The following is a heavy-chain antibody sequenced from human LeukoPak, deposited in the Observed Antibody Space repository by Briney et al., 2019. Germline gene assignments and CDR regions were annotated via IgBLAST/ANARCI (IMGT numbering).Heavy chain of an antibody. CDR1: GGSFSGYY. J-gene: IGHJ4*02. V-gene: IGHV4-34*01. Sequence: PSETLSLTCAVYGGSFSGYYWSWIRQPPGKGLEWIGEINHSGSTNYNPSPKSRVTISVDTSKNQFSLKLSSVTAADTAVYYCARRLAGYSGPLDYWGQGTLVTVSS. CDR3: ARRLAGYSGPLDY. D-gene: IGHD5-12*01. CDR2: INHSGST.